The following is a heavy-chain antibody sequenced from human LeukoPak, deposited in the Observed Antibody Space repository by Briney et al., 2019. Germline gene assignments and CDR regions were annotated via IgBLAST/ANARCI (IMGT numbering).Heavy chain of an antibody. V-gene: IGHV5-51*01. CDR1: GYTFTSYW. D-gene: IGHD2-2*01. Sequence: LGEPLKISCKGSGYTFTSYWIGWVRQMPGKGLEWMGIIYPGDSDTRYSPSFQGQVTISADNSISTAYLQWSSLKASDTAMYYCARQSSYCSSTSCYATNPWGQGTLVTVSS. CDR3: ARQSSYCSSTSCYATNP. J-gene: IGHJ5*02. CDR2: IYPGDSDT.